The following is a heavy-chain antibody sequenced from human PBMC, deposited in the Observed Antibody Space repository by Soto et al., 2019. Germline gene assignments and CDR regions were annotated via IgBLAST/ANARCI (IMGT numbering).Heavy chain of an antibody. CDR1: GFTFSSYS. Sequence: GGSLRLSCAASGFTFSSYSMNWVRQAPGKGLEWVSSISSSSSYIYYADSVKGRFTISRDNAKNSLYLQMNSLRAEDTAVYYCASSRNWNPGYYYGMDVWGQGTTVTVSS. CDR2: ISSSSSYI. V-gene: IGHV3-21*01. D-gene: IGHD1-1*01. CDR3: ASSRNWNPGYYYGMDV. J-gene: IGHJ6*02.